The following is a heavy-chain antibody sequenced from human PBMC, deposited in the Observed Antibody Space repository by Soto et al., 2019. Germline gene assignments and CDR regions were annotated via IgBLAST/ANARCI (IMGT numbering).Heavy chain of an antibody. V-gene: IGHV3-11*06. J-gene: IGHJ6*02. CDR3: ARDSGIAAGYYYYGMDV. CDR2: ISSSSSYT. D-gene: IGHD6-13*01. CDR1: GFTFSDYY. Sequence: LRLSCAASGFTFSDYYMSWIRQAPGKGLEWVSYISSSSSYTNYADSVKGRFTISRDNAKNSLYLQMNSLRAEDTAVYYCARDSGIAAGYYYYGMDVWGQGTTVTVSS.